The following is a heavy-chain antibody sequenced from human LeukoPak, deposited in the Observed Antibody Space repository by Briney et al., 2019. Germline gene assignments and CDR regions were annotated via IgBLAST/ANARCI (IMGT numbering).Heavy chain of an antibody. Sequence: RRSLRLSCAASGFTFSNYAMHWVRQASGKGLEWVAVIPYDGATEYYADSVKGRVTVSRNNSKNTLYLQMNSLRVEDTAVFYCARAGFNYDSSGYYYALHYFDYWGQGTLVTVSS. CDR3: ARAGFNYDSSGYYYALHYFDY. CDR1: GFTFSNYA. CDR2: IPYDGATE. V-gene: IGHV3-30*04. D-gene: IGHD3-22*01. J-gene: IGHJ4*02.